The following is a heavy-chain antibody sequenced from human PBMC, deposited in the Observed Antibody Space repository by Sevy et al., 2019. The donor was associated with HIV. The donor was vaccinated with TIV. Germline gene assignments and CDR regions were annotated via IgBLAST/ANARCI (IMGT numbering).Heavy chain of an antibody. CDR3: ARPYGSGSWEAFDI. J-gene: IGHJ3*02. Sequence: GGSLRLSCAASGFSFRTYTMNWVRQAPGKGLEWVSSISYSSNYIYYADSVKGRFTISRDNAKNSLYLQMNNLGAEDTAVYYCARPYGSGSWEAFDIWGQGTMVTVSS. D-gene: IGHD3-10*01. CDR1: GFSFRTYT. CDR2: ISYSSNYI. V-gene: IGHV3-21*01.